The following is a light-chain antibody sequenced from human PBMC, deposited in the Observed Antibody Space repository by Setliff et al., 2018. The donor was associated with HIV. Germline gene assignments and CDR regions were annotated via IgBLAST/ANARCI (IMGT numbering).Light chain of an antibody. Sequence: QSALTQSASVSRSPGQSVTIACTGSTSDVGAYDYVSWYQQYPGKAPKLLIYEVTNRPSGISNRFSASKSGNTAFLTISGVRPEDEADYFCTSYTSSNTYVFGSGTKVTVL. CDR1: TSDVGAYDY. V-gene: IGLV2-14*01. J-gene: IGLJ1*01. CDR2: EVT. CDR3: TSYTSSNTYV.